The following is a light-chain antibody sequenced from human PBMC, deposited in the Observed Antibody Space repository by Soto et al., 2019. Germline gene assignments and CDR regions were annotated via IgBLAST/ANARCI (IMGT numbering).Light chain of an antibody. CDR3: QQYGSSPWT. Sequence: PGERATLSCRASQSVGRNYLAWYQQKPGQAPRLFIYDTSTRATGISDRFSGSGSGTDFTLTISRLEPEDFAVYYCQQYGSSPWTFGQGTKVDIK. J-gene: IGKJ1*01. CDR1: QSVGRNY. V-gene: IGKV3-20*01. CDR2: DTS.